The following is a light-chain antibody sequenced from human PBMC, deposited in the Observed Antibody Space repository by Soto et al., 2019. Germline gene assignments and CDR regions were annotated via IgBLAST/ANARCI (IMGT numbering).Light chain of an antibody. J-gene: IGLJ1*01. CDR2: YDD. Sequence: QSVLTQPPSVSEAPRQRVTISCSGSSSNIGNNGVNWYQQLPGKAPKLLIYYDDLKPSGVSDRFSGSKSGTSASLAISGLQSEDEADYYCATWDDSLNAYVFGIATKVTVL. CDR3: ATWDDSLNAYV. CDR1: SSNIGNNG. V-gene: IGLV1-36*01.